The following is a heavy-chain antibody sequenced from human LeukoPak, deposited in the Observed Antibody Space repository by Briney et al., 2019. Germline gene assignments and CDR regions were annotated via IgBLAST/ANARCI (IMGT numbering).Heavy chain of an antibody. V-gene: IGHV3-48*02. Sequence: GGSLRLSCEASGFTLCTTSMNWVREAPGKGLEGVSYISSSSSTKYYADSVEGRFTISRDNAKNSLYLQMNSLRDEDTAVYYCARDTGGDRYFNYWGQGTLVTVSS. J-gene: IGHJ4*02. CDR3: ARDTGGDRYFNY. CDR2: ISSSSSTK. D-gene: IGHD3-16*01. CDR1: GFTLCTTS.